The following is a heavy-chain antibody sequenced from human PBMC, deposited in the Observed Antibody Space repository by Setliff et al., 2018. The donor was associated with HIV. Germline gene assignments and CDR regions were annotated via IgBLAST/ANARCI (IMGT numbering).Heavy chain of an antibody. J-gene: IGHJ4*02. CDR3: ARDSEPGTRVAGTTGLDY. D-gene: IGHD6-19*01. CDR2: IASHGNWH. V-gene: IGHV3-30*04. Sequence: GGSLRLSCAASGFTLTDYPMHWVRQAPGNGLEWVAVIASHGNWHDYAASVKGRFTISRDTSKSAVYLQMNSLRPEDTALYYCARDSEPGTRVAGTTGLDYWGQGSLVTVSS. CDR1: GFTLTDYP.